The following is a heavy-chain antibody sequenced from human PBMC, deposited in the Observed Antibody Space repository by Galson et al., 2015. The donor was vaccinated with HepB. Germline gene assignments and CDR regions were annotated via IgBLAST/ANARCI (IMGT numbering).Heavy chain of an antibody. J-gene: IGHJ5*02. Sequence: SVKVSCKASGYTFTSYYMHWVRQAPGQGLEWMGIINPSGGSTSYAQKFQGRVTMTRDTSTSTVYMELSSLRSEDTAVYYCARDLTGYYGSGSYYPRWFDPWGQGTLVTVSS. CDR2: INPSGGST. D-gene: IGHD3-10*01. CDR3: ARDLTGYYGSGSYYPRWFDP. V-gene: IGHV1-46*01. CDR1: GYTFTSYY.